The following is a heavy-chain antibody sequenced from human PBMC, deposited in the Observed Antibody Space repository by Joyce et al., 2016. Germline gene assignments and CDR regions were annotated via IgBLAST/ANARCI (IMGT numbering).Heavy chain of an antibody. D-gene: IGHD2-2*01. Sequence: QVQLEQSGAEVKKPGASVKVSCKASGYTFSSYNIHWVRQATGQGLEWIGWMNPDSGKTDFAQRFQGRVTMTRNTSLSTIYMEVSSLTSEDTAIYYCARAAGGVPVAQNWFDPWGQGTLVTVSS. V-gene: IGHV1-8*01. CDR1: GYTFSSYN. J-gene: IGHJ5*02. CDR3: ARAAGGVPVAQNWFDP. CDR2: MNPDSGKT.